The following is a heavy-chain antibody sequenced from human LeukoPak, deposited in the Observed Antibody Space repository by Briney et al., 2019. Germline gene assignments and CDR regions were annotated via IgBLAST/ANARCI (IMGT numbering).Heavy chain of an antibody. J-gene: IGHJ4*02. CDR3: TRDQMNY. D-gene: IGHD5-24*01. V-gene: IGHV3-53*01. CDR2: IFSNGDT. Sequence: GGSLRLSCTASEFTVSRNYMLWVRQAPGKGLEWASLIFSNGDTHYADSVKGRFTISRDTSKNTVSLQMNSLRVEDTAMYYCTRDQMNYWGQGTLVTVSS. CDR1: EFTVSRNY.